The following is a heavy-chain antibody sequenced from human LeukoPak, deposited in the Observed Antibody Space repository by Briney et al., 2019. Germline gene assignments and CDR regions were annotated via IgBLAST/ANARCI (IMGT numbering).Heavy chain of an antibody. D-gene: IGHD3-3*01. J-gene: IGHJ1*01. CDR2: ISSSGSTI. V-gene: IGHV3-11*04. Sequence: GGSLRLSCAASGFTFSDYYMSWIRQAPGKGLEWVSYISSSGSTIYYADSVKGRFTISRDNAKNSLYLQMNSLRADDTAVYYCARVLRFLEWSEYFQHWGQGTLVTVSS. CDR3: ARVLRFLEWSEYFQH. CDR1: GFTFSDYY.